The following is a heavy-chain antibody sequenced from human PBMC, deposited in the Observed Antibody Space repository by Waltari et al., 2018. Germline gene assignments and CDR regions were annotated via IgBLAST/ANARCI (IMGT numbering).Heavy chain of an antibody. Sequence: EVQLVESGGGVVRPGGSLRLSCAASGFTFDDYGMSWVRQAPGKGLEWVSGINWNGGSTGYADSVNGRFTISRDNAKNSLYLQMNSLRAEDTALYYCARGRRMGATTGDAFDIWGQGTMVTVSS. CDR1: GFTFDDYG. J-gene: IGHJ3*02. D-gene: IGHD1-26*01. CDR2: INWNGGST. CDR3: ARGRRMGATTGDAFDI. V-gene: IGHV3-20*04.